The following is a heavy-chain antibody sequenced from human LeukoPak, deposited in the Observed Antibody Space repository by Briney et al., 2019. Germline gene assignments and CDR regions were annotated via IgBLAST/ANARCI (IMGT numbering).Heavy chain of an antibody. D-gene: IGHD3-9*01. CDR3: ARASRSRSHYDILTGYYGGYYFDY. V-gene: IGHV3-66*01. CDR1: GFTFSSYW. J-gene: IGHJ4*02. Sequence: SGGSLRLSCAASGFTFSSYWMSWVRQAPGKGLEWVSVIYSGGSTYYADSVKGRFTISRDNSKNTLYLQMNSLRAEDTAVYYCARASRSRSHYDILTGYYGGYYFDYWGQGTLVTVSS. CDR2: IYSGGST.